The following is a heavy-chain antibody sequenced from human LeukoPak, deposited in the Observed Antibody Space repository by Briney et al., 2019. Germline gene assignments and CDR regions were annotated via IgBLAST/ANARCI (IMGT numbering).Heavy chain of an antibody. CDR3: ARRGWASGYFEY. CDR2: IYPGDSDT. J-gene: IGHJ4*02. V-gene: IGHV5-51*01. D-gene: IGHD1-26*01. CDR1: GYSFTSYW. Sequence: LXISXRGSGYSFTSYWIGWVRHMPGKGLEWMGIIYPGDSDTRYAPSFQGQVTISADKSISTAYLQWSSLKASDTAMYYCARRGWASGYFEYWGQGTLVTVSS.